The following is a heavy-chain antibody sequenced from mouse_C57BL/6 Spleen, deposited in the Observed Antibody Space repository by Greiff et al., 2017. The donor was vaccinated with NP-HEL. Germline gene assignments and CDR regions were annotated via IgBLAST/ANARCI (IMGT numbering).Heavy chain of an antibody. J-gene: IGHJ3*01. CDR1: GYSFTGYY. CDR2: INPSTGGT. V-gene: IGHV1-42*01. Sequence: VHVKQSGPELVKPGASVKISCKASGYSFTGYYMNWVKQSPEKSLEWIGEINPSTGGTTYNQKFKAKATLTVDKSSSTAYMQLKSLTSEDSAVYYCAPYDYDGSWFAYWGQGTLVTVSA. D-gene: IGHD2-4*01. CDR3: APYDYDGSWFAY.